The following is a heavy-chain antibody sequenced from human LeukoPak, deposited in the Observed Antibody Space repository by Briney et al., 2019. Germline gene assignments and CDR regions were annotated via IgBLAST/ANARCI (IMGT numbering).Heavy chain of an antibody. J-gene: IGHJ5*02. CDR2: IYYSEST. CDR1: GYSISSGYY. Sequence: SETLSLTCTVSGYSISSGYYWGWIRQPPGKGLEWIGYIYYSESTNYNPSLKSRVTMSLDTSKNHFSLKLTSVVAADTAVYYCARGSSSTWGSTPNWFDPWGQGTLVTVSS. CDR3: ARGSSSTWGSTPNWFDP. V-gene: IGHV4-38-2*02. D-gene: IGHD6-13*01.